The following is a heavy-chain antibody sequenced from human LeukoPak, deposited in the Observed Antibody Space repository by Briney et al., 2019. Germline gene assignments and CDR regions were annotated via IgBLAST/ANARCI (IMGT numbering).Heavy chain of an antibody. V-gene: IGHV4-39*07. J-gene: IGHJ4*02. Sequence: SETLSLTCTVSGGSISSSSYYWGWIRQPPGKGLEWIGSIYSSGSTYYNPSLKSRVTISVDTSKNQFSLKLSSVTAADTAVYYCAARGRALTPAVTAIDYWGQGTLVTVSS. CDR3: AARGRALTPAVTAIDY. CDR1: GGSISSSSYY. CDR2: IYSSGST. D-gene: IGHD2-21*02.